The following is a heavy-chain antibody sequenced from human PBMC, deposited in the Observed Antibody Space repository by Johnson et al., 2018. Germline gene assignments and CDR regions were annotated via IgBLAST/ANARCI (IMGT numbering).Heavy chain of an antibody. CDR2: ISGSGGST. CDR1: GFTFSSYS. D-gene: IGHD6-13*01. J-gene: IGHJ6*03. V-gene: IGHV3-23*04. Sequence: VQLVESGGGLVKPGGSXRLSCAASGFTFSSYSMNWVRQAPGKGLEWVSAISGSGGSTYYAASGKGRFTISRDNSKNTLYLQMNSLRAEDPAVYYCAKDQSRGPYYMDVWGKGTTVTVSS. CDR3: AKDQSRGPYYMDV.